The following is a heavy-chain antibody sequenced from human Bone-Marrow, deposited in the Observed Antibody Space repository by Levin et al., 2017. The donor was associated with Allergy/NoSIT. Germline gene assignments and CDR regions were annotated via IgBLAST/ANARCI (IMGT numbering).Heavy chain of an antibody. Sequence: PGGSLRLSCATSGFSLSDHYINWIRQAPGKGLEWVSYISSSGSPIYYADSVKGRFTISRDTAKNSLYLQMDSLTAEDTAVYYCVRNSSTWSEKYNYYGMDVWGQGTTVTVSS. D-gene: IGHD6-13*01. CDR3: VRNSSTWSEKYNYYGMDV. J-gene: IGHJ6*02. CDR1: GFSLSDHY. V-gene: IGHV3-11*01. CDR2: ISSSGSPI.